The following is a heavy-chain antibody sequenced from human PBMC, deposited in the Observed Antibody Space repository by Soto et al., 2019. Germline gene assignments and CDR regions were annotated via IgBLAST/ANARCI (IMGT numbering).Heavy chain of an antibody. V-gene: IGHV4-34*01. CDR1: RGSFSGYY. D-gene: IGHD2-8*01. J-gene: IGHJ5*02. CDR2: INHSGST. CDR3: ARWGYCTKGVCYDNWFDP. Sequence: PSETLSLTCAVFRGSFSGYYWSWIRQPPGKGLEWIGEINHSGSTNYNPSLKSRLTISVDTSKNQFSLKLSSVTAADTAVYYCARWGYCTKGVCYDNWFDPWGQGTLVTVSS.